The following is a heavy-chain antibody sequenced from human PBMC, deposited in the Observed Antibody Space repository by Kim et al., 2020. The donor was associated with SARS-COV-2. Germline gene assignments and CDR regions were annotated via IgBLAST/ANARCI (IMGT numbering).Heavy chain of an antibody. J-gene: IGHJ3*02. D-gene: IGHD2-15*01. CDR3: SRAQWYSLDI. Sequence: SETLSLTCTVSGVSINSYHWTWIRQPPGKGLEWIGYLYKSGNTNYNPSLKSRVSISVDTSTNQFSLNLSSVTAADTAVYYCSRAQWYSLDIWGQGTMVTV. CDR1: GVSINSYH. V-gene: IGHV4-59*13. CDR2: LYKSGNT.